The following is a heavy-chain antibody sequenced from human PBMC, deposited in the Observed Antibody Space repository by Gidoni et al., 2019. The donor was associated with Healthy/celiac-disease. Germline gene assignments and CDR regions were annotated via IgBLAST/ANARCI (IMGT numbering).Heavy chain of an antibody. D-gene: IGHD1-26*01. CDR3: ARDRSGSYYEGYFDY. J-gene: IGHJ4*02. CDR1: GFTFRSYS. Sequence: EVQLVESGGGLVKPGGSLRLSCAASGFTFRSYSMTWVRQAPGKGLEWVSSISSSISYIYYADSVKGRFTISRDNAKNSLYLQMNSLRAEDTAVYYCARDRSGSYYEGYFDYWGQGTLVTVSS. V-gene: IGHV3-21*01. CDR2: ISSSISYI.